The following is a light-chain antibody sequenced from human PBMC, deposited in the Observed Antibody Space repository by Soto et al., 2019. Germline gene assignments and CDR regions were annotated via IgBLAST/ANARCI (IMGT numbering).Light chain of an antibody. CDR1: SSDVGGYNY. CDR3: SSYTSISTLYV. J-gene: IGLJ1*01. CDR2: EVS. V-gene: IGLV2-14*01. Sequence: QSALTQPRSVSGSPGQSVTISCTGTSSDVGGYNYVSWYQQHPGKAPELMIYEVSHRPSGVSNRFSGSKSDNTASLTISGLQAEDEADYYCSSYTSISTLYVFGTGTKLTVL.